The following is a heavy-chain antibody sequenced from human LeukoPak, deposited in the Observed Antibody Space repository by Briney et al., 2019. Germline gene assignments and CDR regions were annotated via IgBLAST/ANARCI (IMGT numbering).Heavy chain of an antibody. CDR3: ARSTYYDFWSGDY. Sequence: PGGSLRLSCAASGFTFSSYAMHWVRQAPGKGLEWVSSISSSSSYIYYADSVKGRFTISRDNAKNSLYLQMNSLRAEDTAVYYCARSTYYDFWSGDYWGQGTLVTVSS. D-gene: IGHD3-3*01. J-gene: IGHJ4*02. CDR2: ISSSSSYI. CDR1: GFTFSSYA. V-gene: IGHV3-21*01.